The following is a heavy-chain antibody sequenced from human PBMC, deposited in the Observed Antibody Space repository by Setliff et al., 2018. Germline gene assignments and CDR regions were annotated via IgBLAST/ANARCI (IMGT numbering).Heavy chain of an antibody. CDR2: MNPNSGNT. CDR3: ARVPTYYYDSSGYYGDAFDI. CDR1: GYTFTSYD. D-gene: IGHD3-22*01. V-gene: IGHV1-8*02. J-gene: IGHJ3*02. Sequence: GASVKVSCKASGYTFTSYDINWVRQATGQGLEWMGWMNPNSGNTGYAQKFQGRVTMTRNTSISTAYMELSSLRSDDTAVYYCARVPTYYYDSSGYYGDAFDIRGQGTMVTVSS.